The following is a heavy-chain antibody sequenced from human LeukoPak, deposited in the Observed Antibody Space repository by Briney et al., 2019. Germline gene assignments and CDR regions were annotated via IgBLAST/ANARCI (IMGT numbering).Heavy chain of an antibody. CDR1: GGSISSSSYY. Sequence: SETLSLTCTVSGGSISSSSYYWGWIRQPPGKGLEWIGSIYYSGSTYYNPSLKSRVTISVDTSKNQFSLKLSSVTAADTAVYYCATEFRGYWGQGTLVTVSS. V-gene: IGHV4-39*07. J-gene: IGHJ4*02. CDR3: ATEFRGY. CDR2: IYYSGST.